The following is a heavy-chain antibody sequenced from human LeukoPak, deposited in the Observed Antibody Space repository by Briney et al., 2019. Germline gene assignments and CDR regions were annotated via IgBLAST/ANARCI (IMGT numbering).Heavy chain of an antibody. CDR1: AFTVSSYA. D-gene: IGHD6-13*01. CDR3: VKGREPTYSSSWTD. CDR2: ISSNGGST. V-gene: IGHV3-64D*06. Sequence: GGSRRLSCSASAFTVSSYAMHWVRQAPGKGLEYASAISSNGGSTYYADSVKGRFTISRENSKNTLYLQMSSLRAEDTAVYYCVKGREPTYSSSWTDWGQGTLVTVSS. J-gene: IGHJ4*02.